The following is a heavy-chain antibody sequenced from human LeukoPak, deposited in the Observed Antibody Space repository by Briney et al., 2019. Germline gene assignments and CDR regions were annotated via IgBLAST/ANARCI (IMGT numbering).Heavy chain of an antibody. J-gene: IGHJ4*02. CDR1: GFTFSSYG. V-gene: IGHV3-33*03. CDR3: ARCPRWAHFDY. CDR2: IWYDGSNK. D-gene: IGHD4-23*01. Sequence: PGGSLRLSCAASGFTFSSYGMHWVRQAPGKGLEWVAVIWYDGSNKCYADSVKGRFTVSRDNAKNSLYLQMNSLRAEDTAVYYCARCPRWAHFDYWGQGTLVTVSS.